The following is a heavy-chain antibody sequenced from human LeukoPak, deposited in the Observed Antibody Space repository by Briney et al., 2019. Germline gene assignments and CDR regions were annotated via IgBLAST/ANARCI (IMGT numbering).Heavy chain of an antibody. CDR1: GFTFDDYA. D-gene: IGHD3-10*01. J-gene: IGHJ6*02. Sequence: GSSLRLFCAASGFTFDDYAMHWVRQAPGKGLEGVSGISWNNGSIGYADSVKGRFTISRENAKNSLYLQMNSLRAEDTALYYCASGGGFVNGMDVWGQGTTVTVSS. V-gene: IGHV3-9*01. CDR2: ISWNNGSI. CDR3: ASGGGFVNGMDV.